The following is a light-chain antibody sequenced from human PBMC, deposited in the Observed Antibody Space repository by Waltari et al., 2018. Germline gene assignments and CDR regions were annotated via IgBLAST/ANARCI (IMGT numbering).Light chain of an antibody. CDR2: EIS. Sequence: SALTQPASVSASPGPSLTISFPGANGSVRGYDFLSWYQQHPGKAPQGIICEISKRPSGVSNRFSGSKSGNTASLTISGLQAEDEANYYCCAYVGYSTWVFGGGTKLTVV. J-gene: IGLJ3*02. CDR3: CAYVGYSTWV. V-gene: IGLV2-23*02. CDR1: NGSVRGYDF.